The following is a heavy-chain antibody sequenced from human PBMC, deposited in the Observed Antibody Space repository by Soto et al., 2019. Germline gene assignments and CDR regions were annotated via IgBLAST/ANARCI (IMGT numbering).Heavy chain of an antibody. CDR2: IMPLFGTA. D-gene: IGHD3-16*01. J-gene: IGHJ4*02. CDR3: AKDLGIITFMYYFGS. Sequence: GASVKVSCKASGGTFSSHAISWVRQAPGQGLEWMGGIMPLFGTANYAQKFQGRVTITADRSTNTAYMELSSLTSEDTAIYYCAKDLGIITFMYYFGSWGLGTLVTVSS. V-gene: IGHV1-69*06. CDR1: GGTFSSHA.